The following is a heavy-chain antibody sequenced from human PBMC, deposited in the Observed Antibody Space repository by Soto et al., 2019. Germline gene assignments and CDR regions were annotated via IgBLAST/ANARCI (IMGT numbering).Heavy chain of an antibody. CDR3: ARARPPGGSYYYFDY. D-gene: IGHD1-26*01. J-gene: IGHJ4*02. V-gene: IGHV4-59*01. Sequence: SETLSLTCTVSGGSISSYYWSWIRQPPGKGLEWIGYIYYSGSTNYNPSLKSRVTISVDTSKNQFSLKLSSVTAADTAVYYCARARPPGGSYYYFDYWGQGTLVTVS. CDR2: IYYSGST. CDR1: GGSISSYY.